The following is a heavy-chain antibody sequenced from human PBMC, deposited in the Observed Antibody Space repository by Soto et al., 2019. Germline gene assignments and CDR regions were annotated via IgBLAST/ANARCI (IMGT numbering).Heavy chain of an antibody. CDR2: ISAYNGNT. J-gene: IGHJ4*02. Sequence: ASVKVSCKASGYTFTSYGITWVRQAPGQGLEWMGWISAYNGNTNYAQKLQGRVTMTTDTSTSTAYMELRSLRSDDTAVYYCVGYCSGGSCHGYWGQGTLVTVSS. CDR1: GYTFTSYG. V-gene: IGHV1-18*01. D-gene: IGHD2-15*01. CDR3: VGYCSGGSCHGY.